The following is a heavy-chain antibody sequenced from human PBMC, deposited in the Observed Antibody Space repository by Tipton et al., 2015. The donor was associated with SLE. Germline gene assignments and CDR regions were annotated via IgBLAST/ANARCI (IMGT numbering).Heavy chain of an antibody. J-gene: IGHJ3*02. V-gene: IGHV3-21*01. CDR3: ARREFSSGSAFDI. CDR2: ISSSSSYI. Sequence: SLRLSCAASGFTFSSYSMNWVRQAPGKGLEWVSSISSSSSYIYYADSVKGRFTISRDNAKNSLYLQMNSLRAEDTAVYYCARREFSSGSAFDIWGQGTMVTVSS. D-gene: IGHD3-10*01. CDR1: GFTFSSYS.